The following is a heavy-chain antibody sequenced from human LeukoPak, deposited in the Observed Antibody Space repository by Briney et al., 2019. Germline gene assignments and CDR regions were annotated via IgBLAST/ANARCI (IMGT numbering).Heavy chain of an antibody. CDR1: GFTFSRYW. V-gene: IGHV3-23*01. J-gene: IGHJ4*02. D-gene: IGHD3-22*01. CDR2: IRGSGGST. Sequence: GGSLRLSCAASGFTFSRYWMSGVRQAPGRGRECVSAIRGSGGSTYYADYVKGRFTISRDNTKNTLYLQMNSLRAEDTAVYYCAKALMAYYDSSGYSDYWGQGTLVTVSS. CDR3: AKALMAYYDSSGYSDY.